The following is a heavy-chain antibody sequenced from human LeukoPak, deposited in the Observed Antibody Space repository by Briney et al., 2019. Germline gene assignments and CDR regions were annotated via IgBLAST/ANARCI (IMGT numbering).Heavy chain of an antibody. J-gene: IGHJ4*02. CDR3: AREGTCSGGSCSPDY. Sequence: PGGSLRLSCAASGFTFSSYWMNWVRQAPGKGLEWVASINHNGNVNYYVDSVKGRFTISRDNAKNSLYLQMNSLRAEDTAVYYCAREGTCSGGSCSPDYWGQGTLVTVSS. V-gene: IGHV3-7*01. D-gene: IGHD2-15*01. CDR2: INHNGNVN. CDR1: GFTFSSYW.